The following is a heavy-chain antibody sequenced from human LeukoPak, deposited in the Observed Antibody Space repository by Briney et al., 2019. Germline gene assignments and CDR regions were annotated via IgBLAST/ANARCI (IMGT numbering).Heavy chain of an antibody. Sequence: GGSLRLSCAASGFTFSSYNMNWVRQAPGKGLEWVSSFSTSSTYIYYTDSVKGRFTMSRDNAKNSMYLQMNSLRAEDTAVYYCARGPDRVGWLPDNWFDPWGQGTLVTVSS. CDR1: GFTFSSYN. D-gene: IGHD6-19*01. CDR3: ARGPDRVGWLPDNWFDP. CDR2: FSTSSTYI. V-gene: IGHV3-21*01. J-gene: IGHJ5*02.